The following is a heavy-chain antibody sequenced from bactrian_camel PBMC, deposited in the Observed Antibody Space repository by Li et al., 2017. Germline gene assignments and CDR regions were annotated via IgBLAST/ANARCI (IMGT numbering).Heavy chain of an antibody. Sequence: HVQLVESGGGSVEAGGSLKLSCYPSGNLAQTYSMAWFRQAPGKRREGVAAIFAGDGHTEYADSVKGRFTVSQPGGTTVYLQMNNLKPEDTAIYYCAARRHGECYFWANNWSRATWYDYWGQGTQVTVS. CDR3: AARRHGECYFWANNWSRATWYDY. CDR1: GNLAQTYS. J-gene: IGHJ4*01. CDR2: IFAGDGHT. D-gene: IGHD8*01. V-gene: IGHV3S1*01.